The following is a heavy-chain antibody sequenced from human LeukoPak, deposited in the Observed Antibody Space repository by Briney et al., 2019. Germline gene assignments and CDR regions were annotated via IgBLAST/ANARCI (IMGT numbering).Heavy chain of an antibody. Sequence: GGSLRLSCAASGFTFSSYAMHWVRQAPGKGLEYVSAISSNGGSTYYANSVKGRFTISRDNSKNTLYLQMGSLRAEDVAVYYCARSAAHPYYFDYWGQGTLVTVSS. V-gene: IGHV3-64*01. CDR2: ISSNGGST. J-gene: IGHJ4*02. CDR3: ARSAAHPYYFDY. D-gene: IGHD6-6*01. CDR1: GFTFSSYA.